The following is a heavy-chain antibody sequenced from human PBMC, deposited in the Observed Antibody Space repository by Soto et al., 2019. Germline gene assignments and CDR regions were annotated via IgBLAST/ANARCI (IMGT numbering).Heavy chain of an antibody. CDR3: ASSQKGYNWNYFDH. CDR2: VFYTGFT. D-gene: IGHD1-20*01. V-gene: IGHV4-39*01. J-gene: IGHJ4*02. CDR1: GGSISSGGYY. Sequence: PSETLSLTCTVSGGSISSGGYYWSWIRQHPGKGLEWIGSVFYTGFTSYNPSLESRVSVSVDTSKNQFSLKVSAVTAADTAVYYCASSQKGYNWNYFDHWGQGALVTVSS.